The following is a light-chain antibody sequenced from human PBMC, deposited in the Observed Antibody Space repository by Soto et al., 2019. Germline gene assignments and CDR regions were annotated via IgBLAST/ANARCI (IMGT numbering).Light chain of an antibody. CDR1: QSVSNN. CDR3: QQYNNWPPWT. J-gene: IGKJ1*01. Sequence: EIVMTQSPATLSVSPGERATLSCRASQSVSNNLAWYQQQPGQAPRLLIYGASTRATGIPARFSGSGSETAFTLTISSLQSEDFAVYYCQQYNNWPPWTFGQGTKVEIK. CDR2: GAS. V-gene: IGKV3-15*01.